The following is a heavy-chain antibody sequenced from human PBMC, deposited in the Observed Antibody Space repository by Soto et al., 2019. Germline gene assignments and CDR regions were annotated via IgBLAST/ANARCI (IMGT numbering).Heavy chain of an antibody. V-gene: IGHV1-18*01. CDR2: ISAYNGNT. D-gene: IGHD3-3*01. CDR1: GYTFTSYG. Sequence: GASVKVSCKASGYTFTSYGISWVRQAPGQGLEWMGWISAYNGNTNYAQKLQGRVTMTTDTSTSTAYMELRSLRSDDTAVYYCARDSTIFGVVNWFDPWGQETLVTVSS. J-gene: IGHJ5*02. CDR3: ARDSTIFGVVNWFDP.